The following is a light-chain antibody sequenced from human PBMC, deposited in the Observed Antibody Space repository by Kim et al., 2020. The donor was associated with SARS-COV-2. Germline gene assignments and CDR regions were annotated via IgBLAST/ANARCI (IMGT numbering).Light chain of an antibody. J-gene: IGKJ2*02. Sequence: PGERVTLSCRASQSVSSSYLTWYQQKPGQAPRLLIYGASTRATGIPARFSGSGSGTDFTLTISSLQPEDFAVYYCQQDYNPLCTFGQGTKLE. CDR1: QSVSSSY. CDR2: GAS. V-gene: IGKV3D-7*01. CDR3: QQDYNPLCT.